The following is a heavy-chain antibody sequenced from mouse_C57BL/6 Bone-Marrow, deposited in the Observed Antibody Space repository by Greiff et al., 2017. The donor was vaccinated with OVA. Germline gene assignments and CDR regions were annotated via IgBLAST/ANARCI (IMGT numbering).Heavy chain of an antibody. CDR2: IDPSDSYT. CDR1: GYTFTSYW. D-gene: IGHD1-1*01. V-gene: IGHV1-50*01. J-gene: IGHJ4*01. Sequence: QVQLQQPGAELVKPGASVKLSCKASGYTFTSYWMQWVKQRPGQGLEWIGEIDPSDSYTNYNQKFKGKATLTVDTSSSTAYMQLSSLTSEDSAVYYCARGGSSLYAMDYWGQGTSVTVSS. CDR3: ARGGSSLYAMDY.